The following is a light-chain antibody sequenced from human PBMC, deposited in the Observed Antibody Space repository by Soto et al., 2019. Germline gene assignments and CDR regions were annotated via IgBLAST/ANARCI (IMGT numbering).Light chain of an antibody. CDR3: QQYGSSPFT. Sequence: EIVMTQSPATLSVSPGDGATLSCRASQSVSSNLAWYQQKPGQAPRLLIYGASTRPTGIPAKFSGSGSGTEFTLTISSLQSEDFAVYYCQQYGSSPFTFGPGTKVDIK. CDR1: QSVSSN. V-gene: IGKV3-15*01. CDR2: GAS. J-gene: IGKJ3*01.